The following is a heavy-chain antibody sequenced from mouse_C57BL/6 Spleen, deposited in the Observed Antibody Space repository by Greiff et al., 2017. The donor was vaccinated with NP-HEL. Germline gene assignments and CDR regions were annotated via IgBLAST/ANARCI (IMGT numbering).Heavy chain of an antibody. CDR1: GYAFSSSW. CDR2: IYPGDGDT. Sequence: QVQLKQSGPELVKPGASVKISCKASGYAFSSSWMNWVKQRPGKGLEWIGRIYPGDGDTNYNGKFKGKATLTADKSSSTAYMQLSSLTSEDSAVYFCARWGLIAMDYWGQGTSVTVSS. CDR3: ARWGLIAMDY. V-gene: IGHV1-82*01. J-gene: IGHJ4*01. D-gene: IGHD2-13*01.